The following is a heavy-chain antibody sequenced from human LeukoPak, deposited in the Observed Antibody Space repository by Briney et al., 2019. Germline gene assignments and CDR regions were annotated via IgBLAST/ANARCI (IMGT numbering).Heavy chain of an antibody. CDR2: INPNSGGT. Sequence: EASVKVSCKASGYTFTSYYMHWVRQAPGQGLEWMGWINPNSGGTNYAQKFQGRVTMTRDTSISTAYMELSSLRSEDTAVYYCARGPPAWEYSSSSGYYYYYMDVWGKGTMVTVSS. CDR3: ARGPPAWEYSSSSGYYYYYMDV. D-gene: IGHD6-6*01. V-gene: IGHV1-2*02. CDR1: GYTFTSYY. J-gene: IGHJ6*03.